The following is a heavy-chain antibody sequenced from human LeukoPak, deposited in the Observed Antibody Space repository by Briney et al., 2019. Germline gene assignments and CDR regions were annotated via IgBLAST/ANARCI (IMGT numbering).Heavy chain of an antibody. V-gene: IGHV3-30-3*01. CDR1: GCTFSLYT. J-gene: IGHJ4*02. CDR2: ISSDGSNK. CDR3: PRGLSGWDGFSFDY. Sequence: PGGSLRLSCAASGCTFSLYTTHWVRQAPGKGLEWVALISSDGSNKYYADSVKGRFTISRDNSKNTLYLQMNSLRAEDTAVYYCPRGLSGWDGFSFDYWGQGTLVTVSS. D-gene: IGHD6-19*01.